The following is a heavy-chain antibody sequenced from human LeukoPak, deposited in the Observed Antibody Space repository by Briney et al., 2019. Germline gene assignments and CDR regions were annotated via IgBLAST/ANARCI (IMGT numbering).Heavy chain of an antibody. Sequence: SVKVSCKASGGTFGSYAISWVRQAPGQGLEWMGGIIPIFGTANYAQKFQGRVTITTDESTSTAYMELSSLRSEDTAVYYCARDGGSSWYRPGQNWFDPWGQGTLVTVSS. CDR1: GGTFGSYA. CDR2: IIPIFGTA. D-gene: IGHD6-13*01. V-gene: IGHV1-69*05. J-gene: IGHJ5*02. CDR3: ARDGGSSWYRPGQNWFDP.